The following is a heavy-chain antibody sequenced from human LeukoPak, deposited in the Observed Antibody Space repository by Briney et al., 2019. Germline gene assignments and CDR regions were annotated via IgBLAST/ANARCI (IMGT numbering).Heavy chain of an antibody. CDR3: ARDADNGYEYHDYFDP. D-gene: IGHD5-12*01. CDR2: IKPSSGDT. CDR1: GYTFTAYY. V-gene: IGHV1-2*02. Sequence: ASVKVSCKTSGYTFTAYYIHWVRQAPGQGLEWMGWIKPSSGDTKYAQNFQGRVTMTRDTSISTAYMELSRLTSDDTAVYFCARDADNGYEYHDYFDPWGQGTLVTVSS. J-gene: IGHJ5*02.